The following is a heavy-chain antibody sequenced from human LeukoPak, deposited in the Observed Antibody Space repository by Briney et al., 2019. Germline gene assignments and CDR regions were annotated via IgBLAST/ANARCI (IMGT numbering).Heavy chain of an antibody. CDR2: INPSGGSS. CDR3: ASKPHSATSSTGDDFGDFTLDY. Sequence: ASVKVSCEASGYTFTSYYIHWVRQTPGQGLEWMGIINPSGGSSSYAQKFQGRVILTRDTSTSTAYMELSSLRSEDTAVYYCASKPHSATSSTGDDFGDFTLDYWGQGTLVTVSS. D-gene: IGHD4-17*01. J-gene: IGHJ4*02. CDR1: GYTFTSYY. V-gene: IGHV1-46*01.